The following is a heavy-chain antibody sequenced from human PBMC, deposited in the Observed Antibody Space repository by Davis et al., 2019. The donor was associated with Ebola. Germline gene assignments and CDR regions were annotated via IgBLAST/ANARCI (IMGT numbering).Heavy chain of an antibody. V-gene: IGHV4-59*01. CDR1: GGSISSYY. J-gene: IGHJ3*02. Sequence: GSLRLSCTVSGGSISSYYWSWIRQPPGKGLEWIGYIYYSGSTNYNPSLKSRVTISVDTSKNQFSLKLSSVTAADTAVYYCARDHLGYYYDTSGRSDAFDIWGQGTMVTVSS. CDR2: IYYSGST. CDR3: ARDHLGYYYDTSGRSDAFDI. D-gene: IGHD3-22*01.